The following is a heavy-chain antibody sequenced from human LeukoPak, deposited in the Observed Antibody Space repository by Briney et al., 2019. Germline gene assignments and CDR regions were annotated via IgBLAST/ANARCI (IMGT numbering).Heavy chain of an antibody. V-gene: IGHV4-34*01. CDR2: INHSGST. CDR1: GFTFSSYW. D-gene: IGHD3-22*01. CDR3: ARVRPITMIVVPHRYFDY. J-gene: IGHJ4*02. Sequence: PGGSLRLSCAASGFTFSSYWMSWIRQPPGKGLEWIGEINHSGSTNYNPSLKSRVTISVDTSKNQFSLKLSSVTAADTAVYYCARVRPITMIVVPHRYFDYWGQGTLVTVSS.